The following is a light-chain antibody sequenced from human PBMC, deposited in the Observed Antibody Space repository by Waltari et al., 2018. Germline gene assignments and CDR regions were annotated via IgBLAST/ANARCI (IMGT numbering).Light chain of an antibody. CDR1: SSNIGNNY. CDR2: DNK. CDR3: GTWDNSRMV. J-gene: IGLJ2*01. V-gene: IGLV1-51*01. Sequence: QSVLTQPPSVSAAPGQKVTISCSGSSSNIGNNYVSWYQQLPGTAPKLLIYDNKKRPSGIPARFSGSKSGTSATLGITGLQTGDEADYYCGTWDNSRMVFGGGTKLTVL.